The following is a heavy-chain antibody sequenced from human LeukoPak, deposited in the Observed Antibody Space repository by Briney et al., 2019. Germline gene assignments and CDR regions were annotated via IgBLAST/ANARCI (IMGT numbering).Heavy chain of an antibody. CDR3: AREGPRPHYYDSSGY. J-gene: IGHJ4*02. D-gene: IGHD3-22*01. V-gene: IGHV3-21*01. CDR1: GSTFSTYD. Sequence: GGSLRLSCAASGSTFSTYDMSWVRQAPGKGLEWVSSISSSSSYIYYADSVKGRFTISRDNAKNSLYLQMNSLRAEDTAVYYCAREGPRPHYYDSSGYWGQGTLVTVSS. CDR2: ISSSSSYI.